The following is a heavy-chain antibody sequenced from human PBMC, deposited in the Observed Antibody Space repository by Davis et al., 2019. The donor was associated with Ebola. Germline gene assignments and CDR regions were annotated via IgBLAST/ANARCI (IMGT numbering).Heavy chain of an antibody. D-gene: IGHD3/OR15-3a*01. CDR1: GFIFNDYA. Sequence: GGSLKPSCAASGFIFNDYAMTWVRQPPGRGLEWVSTTSPRGAVPHYADSVKGRFTISKDTSMNTLYLQMDSLRVEDTALYFCARLTRATYFHFWTGPGDSWGQGIRVTVSS. V-gene: IGHV3-23*01. CDR2: TSPRGAVP. CDR3: ARLTRATYFHFWTGPGDS. J-gene: IGHJ4*02.